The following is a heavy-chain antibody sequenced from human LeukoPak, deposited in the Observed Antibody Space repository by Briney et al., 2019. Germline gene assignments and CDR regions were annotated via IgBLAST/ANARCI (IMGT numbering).Heavy chain of an antibody. J-gene: IGHJ4*01. CDR1: GFTFSSYA. Sequence: GGSLRLSCAASGFTFSSYAMSWVRQAPGKGLEWVSAISGSGGSTYYADSVKGRFTISRDNSKNALNLQMNSLRAEDTAVYYCAKGIYSSGWSYFDYWGHGTLVTVSS. V-gene: IGHV3-23*01. CDR3: AKGIYSSGWSYFDY. CDR2: ISGSGGST. D-gene: IGHD6-19*01.